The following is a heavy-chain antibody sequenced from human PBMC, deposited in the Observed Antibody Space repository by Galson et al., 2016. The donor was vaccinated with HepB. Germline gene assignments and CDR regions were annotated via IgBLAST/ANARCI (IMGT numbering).Heavy chain of an antibody. D-gene: IGHD4-11*01. V-gene: IGHV3-11*06. CDR2: ISSDSSHT. CDR1: GFTFSDYY. J-gene: IGHJ4*02. CDR3: ASRQYYFDF. Sequence: SLRLSCAASGFTFSDYYMSWIRQAPGKGLEWISSISSDSSHTHYADSVKGRFTITRDNAKNSLYLQMNSLRAEDTAVYFCASRQYYFDFWGQGTLGTVSS.